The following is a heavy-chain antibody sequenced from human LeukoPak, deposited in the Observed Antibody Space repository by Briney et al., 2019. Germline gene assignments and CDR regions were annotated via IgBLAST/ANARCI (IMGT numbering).Heavy chain of an antibody. J-gene: IGHJ4*02. V-gene: IGHV3-7*01. CDR1: GFTFNSYS. CDR3: ARLIVVPAAIGGFDY. CDR2: IKHDGSEK. Sequence: GGSLRLSCTASGFTFNSYSMTWVRQAPGMGLEWVANIKHDGSEKYYVDSVRGRFTISRDNAKNSLYLQMNTLRAEDTAVYYCARLIVVPAAIGGFDYWGQGTLVTVSS. D-gene: IGHD2-2*02.